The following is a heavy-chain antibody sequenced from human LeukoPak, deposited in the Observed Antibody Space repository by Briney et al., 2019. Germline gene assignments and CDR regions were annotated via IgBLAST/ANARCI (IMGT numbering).Heavy chain of an antibody. CDR1: GFTFSSYA. Sequence: PGGSLRLSCAASGFTFSSYAMHWVRQAPGKGLDYVSAISSNGGSTYYANSVKGRFTISRDNSKNTLYLQMGSLRAEDMAVYYCARVRRGYDFLDYWGQGTLVTVSS. J-gene: IGHJ4*02. V-gene: IGHV3-64*01. D-gene: IGHD5-12*01. CDR2: ISSNGGST. CDR3: ARVRRGYDFLDY.